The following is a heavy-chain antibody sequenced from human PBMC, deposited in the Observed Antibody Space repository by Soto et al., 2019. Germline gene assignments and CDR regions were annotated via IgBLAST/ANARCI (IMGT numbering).Heavy chain of an antibody. D-gene: IGHD4-17*01. CDR2: ISGSGGST. CDR1: GFTFSSYA. V-gene: IGHV3-23*01. J-gene: IGHJ4*02. Sequence: GGSLRLSCAASGFTFSSYAMSWVRQAPGKGLEWVSAISGSGGSTYYADSVKGRFTISRDNSKNTLYLQMNSLRAEDTAVYYCAKDRRKMTTVTTGGVVLAYCSQGTLVIVSS. CDR3: AKDRRKMTTVTTGGVVLAY.